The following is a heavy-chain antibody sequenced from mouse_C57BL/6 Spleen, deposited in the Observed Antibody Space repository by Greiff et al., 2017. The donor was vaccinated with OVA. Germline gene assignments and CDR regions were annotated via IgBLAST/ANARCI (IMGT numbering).Heavy chain of an antibody. D-gene: IGHD2-3*01. J-gene: IGHJ4*01. CDR2: IDPSDSET. CDR1: GYTFTSYW. CDR3: ARGLYRPSMDY. Sequence: QVQLQQPGAELVRPGSSVKLSCKASGYTFTSYWMHWVKQRPIQGLEWIGNIDPSDSETHYNQKFKDKATLTVDKSSSTAYMQLSILTSEDSAVYYCARGLYRPSMDYWGQGTSVTVSS. V-gene: IGHV1-52*01.